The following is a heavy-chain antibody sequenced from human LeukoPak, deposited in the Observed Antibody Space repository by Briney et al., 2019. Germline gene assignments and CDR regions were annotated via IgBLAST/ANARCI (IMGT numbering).Heavy chain of an antibody. V-gene: IGHV3-21*04. Sequence: SGGSLRLSCAASGFTFSSYTMTWVRQAPGTGLEWVSSISGTNTYIYYADSVKGRFTISRDNAKNSLYLQMNSLRAEDTAVYYCARAANTAAGTPTLAIDYWGQGTLVTVSS. CDR3: ARAANTAAGTPTLAIDY. D-gene: IGHD6-13*01. CDR1: GFTFSSYT. CDR2: ISGTNTYI. J-gene: IGHJ4*02.